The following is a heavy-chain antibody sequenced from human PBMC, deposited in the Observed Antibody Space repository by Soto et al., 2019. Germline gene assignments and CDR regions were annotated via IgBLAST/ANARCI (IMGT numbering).Heavy chain of an antibody. Sequence: ASVKVSCKTSAYTFTSYYVHWVRQAPGQGLEWMGIINPSDGSSTYAQRFQGRVTMTRDTSTTTVYMELSSLRSEDTAIFYCARAGGRREYYYAIDVWGQGTTVTVSS. CDR1: AYTFTSYY. CDR3: ARAGGRREYYYAIDV. V-gene: IGHV1-46*01. D-gene: IGHD1-26*01. J-gene: IGHJ6*02. CDR2: INPSDGSS.